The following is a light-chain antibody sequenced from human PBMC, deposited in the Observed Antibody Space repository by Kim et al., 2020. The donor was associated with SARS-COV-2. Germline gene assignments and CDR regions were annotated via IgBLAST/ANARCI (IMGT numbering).Light chain of an antibody. J-gene: IGLJ2*01. CDR1: GSGCYY. CDR2: GTN. V-gene: IGLV3-19*01. CDR3: HSRDISGNQRL. Sequence: ALEQTVKIAGHGDGSGCYYARRYQQKPGQGPVNVIYGTNARRSGIPDRFSGSRSGNTASLTITGAQAEDEADYYCHSRDISGNQRLFGGGTQLTVL.